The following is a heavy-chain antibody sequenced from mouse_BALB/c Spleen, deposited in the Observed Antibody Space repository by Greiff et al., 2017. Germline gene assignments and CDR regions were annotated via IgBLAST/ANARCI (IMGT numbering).Heavy chain of an antibody. CDR3: APNYDYDKSAMDY. D-gene: IGHD2-4*01. V-gene: IGHV14-3*02. CDR1: GFNIKDTY. J-gene: IGHJ4*01. CDR2: IDPANGNT. Sequence: EVQLQQSGAELVKPGASVKLSCTASGFNIKDTYMHWVKQRPEQGLEWIGRIDPANGNTKYDPKFQGKATITADTSSNTAYLQLSSLTSEDTAVYYCAPNYDYDKSAMDYWGQGTSVTVAS.